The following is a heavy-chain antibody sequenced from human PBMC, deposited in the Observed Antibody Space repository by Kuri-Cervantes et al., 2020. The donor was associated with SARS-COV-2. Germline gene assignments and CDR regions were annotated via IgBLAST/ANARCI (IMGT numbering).Heavy chain of an antibody. CDR3: ARGGWIAATDYFDY. Sequence: GESLKISCAVSGFTFSSFSMNWVRQAPGKGLEWVSSISSSSSYIYYADSVKGRFTISRDNAKNSLYLQMNSLRAEDTAVYYCARGGWIAATDYFDYWGQGTLVTVSS. D-gene: IGHD6-13*01. V-gene: IGHV3-21*01. J-gene: IGHJ4*02. CDR2: ISSSSSYI. CDR1: GFTFSSFS.